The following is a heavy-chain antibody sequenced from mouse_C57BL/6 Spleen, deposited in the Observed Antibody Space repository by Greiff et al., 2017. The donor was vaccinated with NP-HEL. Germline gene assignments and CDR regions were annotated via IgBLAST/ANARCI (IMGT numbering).Heavy chain of an antibody. CDR1: GYTFTSYW. Sequence: QVQLQQPGAELVRPGSSVKLSCKASGYTFTSYWMDWVKQRPGQGLEWIGNIYPSDSETHYNQKFKDKATLTVDKSSSTAYMQLSSLTSEDSAVYYCARDGYYGYFDGWGTGTTVTVSS. V-gene: IGHV1-61*01. J-gene: IGHJ1*03. CDR2: IYPSDSET. D-gene: IGHD2-3*01. CDR3: ARDGYYGYFDG.